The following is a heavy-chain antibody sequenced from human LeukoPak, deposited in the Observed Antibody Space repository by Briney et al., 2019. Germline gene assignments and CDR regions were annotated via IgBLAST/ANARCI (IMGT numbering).Heavy chain of an antibody. CDR2: IYYSGST. V-gene: IGHV4-30-4*08. J-gene: IGHJ4*02. Sequence: PSQTLSLTCTVSGGSISSGDYYWSWIRQPPGKGLEWIGYIYYSGSTYYNPSRKSRVTISVDTSKNQFSLKLSSVTAADTAVYYCARWSIVGAYDLFDYWGQGTLVTVSS. CDR3: ARWSIVGAYDLFDY. CDR1: GGSISSGDYY. D-gene: IGHD1-26*01.